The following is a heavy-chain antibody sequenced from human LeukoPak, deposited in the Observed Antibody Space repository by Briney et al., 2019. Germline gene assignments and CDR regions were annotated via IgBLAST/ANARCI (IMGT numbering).Heavy chain of an antibody. CDR3: AKGLWLQQLYYYYYMDV. D-gene: IGHD5-24*01. Sequence: GGSLRLSCAASGFTFSSYAMSWVRQAPGKGLEWVSGISGSGGSTNYADSVKGRFTISRDNSKNTLYLQMNSLRAEDTAVYYCAKGLWLQQLYYYYYMDVWGKGTTVTVSS. J-gene: IGHJ6*03. V-gene: IGHV3-23*01. CDR1: GFTFSSYA. CDR2: ISGSGGST.